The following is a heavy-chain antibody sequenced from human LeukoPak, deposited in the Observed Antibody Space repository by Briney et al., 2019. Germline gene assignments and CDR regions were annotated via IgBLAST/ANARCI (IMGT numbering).Heavy chain of an antibody. CDR1: GYTITSYD. V-gene: IGHV1-8*01. J-gene: IGHJ3*02. CDR3: ARVNEGGYSSSWYVGYQATRAGDAFDI. D-gene: IGHD6-13*01. Sequence: ASVKVSCKASGYTITSYDINWVRQATGQGLEWMGWMNPNSGNTGYAQKFQGRVTMTRNTSISTAYMELSSLRSEDTAVYYCARVNEGGYSSSWYVGYQATRAGDAFDIWGQGTMVTVSS. CDR2: MNPNSGNT.